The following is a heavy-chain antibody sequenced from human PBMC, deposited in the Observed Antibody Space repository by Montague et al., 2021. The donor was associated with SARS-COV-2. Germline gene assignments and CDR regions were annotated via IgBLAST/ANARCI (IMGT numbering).Heavy chain of an antibody. CDR3: ARGADRYYFYGMDV. J-gene: IGHJ6*02. CDR2: TYYRSNWYN. CDR1: GDSVSSISAA. Sequence: CAISGDSVSSISAAWNWIRQSPSRGLEWLGRTYYRSNWYNEYAVSVYSRITINPDTSKNQFSLQVNSVTPEDTAVYYCARGADRYYFYGMDVWGQGTTVTVSS. D-gene: IGHD6-19*01. V-gene: IGHV6-1*01.